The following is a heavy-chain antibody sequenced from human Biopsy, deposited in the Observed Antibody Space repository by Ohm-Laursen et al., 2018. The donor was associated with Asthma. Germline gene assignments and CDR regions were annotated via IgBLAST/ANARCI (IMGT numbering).Heavy chain of an antibody. CDR3: ARAVDYSHYYGIDA. Sequence: ASVTVSCKTSGYTFNSAGITWVRQAPGQGLEWMGWISVYNGNTKVAQKLQDRVTMITDTSTSTAYMELRSLRSDDTAVYFRARAVDYSHYYGIDAWGQGTTVTVS. D-gene: IGHD3-10*01. J-gene: IGHJ6*02. V-gene: IGHV1-18*01. CDR2: ISVYNGNT. CDR1: GYTFNSAG.